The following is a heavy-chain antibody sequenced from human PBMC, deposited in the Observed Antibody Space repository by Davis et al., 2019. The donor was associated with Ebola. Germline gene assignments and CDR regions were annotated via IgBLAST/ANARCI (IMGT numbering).Heavy chain of an antibody. D-gene: IGHD6-13*01. CDR2: IYYSGST. CDR3: ARGPYSSSWYYVDY. V-gene: IGHV4-59*12. J-gene: IGHJ4*02. CDR1: GFSISSAY. Sequence: SETLSLTCAVSGFSISSAYWGWIRQPPGKGLEWIGNIYYSGSTYYNASLKGRLTISVDTSKNQFSLKLYSVTAADTAVYFCARGPYSSSWYYVDYWGQGTLVTVSS.